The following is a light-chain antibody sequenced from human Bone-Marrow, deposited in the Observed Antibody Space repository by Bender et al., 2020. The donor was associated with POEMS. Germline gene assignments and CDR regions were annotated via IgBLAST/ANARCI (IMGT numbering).Light chain of an antibody. CDR2: EDD. Sequence: SSGLTQPPSVSVSPGQTARITCSGDALPGKYAYWYQQKSGQAPVLVIYEDDRRPSGIPERYSGSSSGTVATFTISGAQVDDEADYYCYSTDTISRVFGGGTRLSVL. CDR3: YSTDTISRV. J-gene: IGLJ3*02. CDR1: ALPGKY. V-gene: IGLV3-10*01.